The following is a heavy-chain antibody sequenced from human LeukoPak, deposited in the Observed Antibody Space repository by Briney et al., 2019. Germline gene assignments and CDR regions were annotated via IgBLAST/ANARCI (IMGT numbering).Heavy chain of an antibody. D-gene: IGHD4-17*01. Sequence: SETLSLTCTVSGGSISSYYWSWIRQPPGKGLEWIGYIYYSASTYYNPSLKSRVTISVDTSKNQFSLKLSSVTAADTAVYYCARAPDYGDYPTFDYWGQGTLVTVSS. CDR2: IYYSAST. J-gene: IGHJ4*02. CDR3: ARAPDYGDYPTFDY. CDR1: GGSISSYY. V-gene: IGHV4-59*08.